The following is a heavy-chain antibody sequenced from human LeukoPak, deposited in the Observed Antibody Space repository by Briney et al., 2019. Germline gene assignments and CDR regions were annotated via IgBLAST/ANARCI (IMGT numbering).Heavy chain of an antibody. CDR1: GGSISSGSYY. J-gene: IGHJ4*02. V-gene: IGHV4-61*02. D-gene: IGHD2-8*01. CDR2: IYTSGST. CDR3: ARAPLLNPGVLGYFDY. Sequence: PSETLSLTCTVSGGSISSGSYYWSWIRQPAGKGLEWIGRIYTSGSTNYNPSLKSRVTISVDTSKNQFPLKLSSVTAADTAVYYCARAPLLNPGVLGYFDYWGQGTLVTVSS.